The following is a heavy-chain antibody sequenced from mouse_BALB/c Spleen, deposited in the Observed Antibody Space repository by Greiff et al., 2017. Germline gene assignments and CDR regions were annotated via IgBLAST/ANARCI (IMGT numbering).Heavy chain of an antibody. CDR2: INPYNDGT. J-gene: IGHJ3*01. V-gene: IGHV1-14*01. CDR1: GYTFTSYV. CDR3: ARKGSTMISGWFAY. D-gene: IGHD2-4*01. Sequence: EVQLQQSGPELVKPGASVKMSCKASGYTFTSYVMHWVKQKPGQGLEWIGYINPYNDGTKYNEKFKGKATLTSDKSSSTAYMELSSLTSEDSAVYYCARKGSTMISGWFAYWGQGTLVTVSA.